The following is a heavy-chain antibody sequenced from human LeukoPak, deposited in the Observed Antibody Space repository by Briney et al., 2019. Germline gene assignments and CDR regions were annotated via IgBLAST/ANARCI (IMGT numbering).Heavy chain of an antibody. Sequence: SDTVYLTCAVSGYSISSGYYWGWIRQPPGKGLEWIGSIYHSGSTYYNPSLKSRVTISVDTSKNQFSLKLSSVTAADTAVYYCARRENRGWFDPWGQGTLVTVSS. D-gene: IGHD3-10*01. CDR2: IYHSGST. V-gene: IGHV4-38-2*01. J-gene: IGHJ5*02. CDR1: GYSISSGYY. CDR3: ARRENRGWFDP.